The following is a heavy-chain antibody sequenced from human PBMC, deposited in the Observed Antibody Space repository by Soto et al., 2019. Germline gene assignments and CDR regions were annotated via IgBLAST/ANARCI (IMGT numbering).Heavy chain of an antibody. CDR1: GFRFSSYA. V-gene: IGHV3-23*01. CDR3: AKVMGTYYFDF. CDR2: INPSGGAT. J-gene: IGHJ4*02. Sequence: GGSLRLSCAASGFRFSSYAMRWVRQAPGKGLEWVSAINPSGGATHYADSVKGRFAMSRDNSKNTVYLQMNSLTAEDTAVYYCAKVMGTYYFDFWGQGTLVTVSS.